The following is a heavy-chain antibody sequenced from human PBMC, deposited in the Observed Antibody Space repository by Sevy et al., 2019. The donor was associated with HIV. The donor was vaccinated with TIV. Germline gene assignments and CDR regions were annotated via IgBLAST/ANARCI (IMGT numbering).Heavy chain of an antibody. J-gene: IGHJ1*01. Sequence: ASVKVSCKVSGYTLTELSMHWVRQAPGKGLEWMGGFDPEDGETIYAQKFQGRVTMTEDTSTDTAYMELSILRSEDTAVYYCATSRGDRIAARPGRLGIPEYFQHWGQGTLVTVSS. D-gene: IGHD6-6*01. CDR2: FDPEDGET. CDR1: GYTLTELS. V-gene: IGHV1-24*01. CDR3: ATSRGDRIAARPGRLGIPEYFQH.